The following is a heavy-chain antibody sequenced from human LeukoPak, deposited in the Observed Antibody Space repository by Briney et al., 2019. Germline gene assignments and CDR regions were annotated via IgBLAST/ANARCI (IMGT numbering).Heavy chain of an antibody. CDR2: LSASGGST. J-gene: IGHJ4*02. CDR3: AKRGGSSWFGDFDY. Sequence: PGGSLRLSCAASGFTFSSYAMSWVRQAPGKGLEWVPALSASGGSTYYADSVKGRFSISRDNSKNTLYLQMNRLRAEDTAVYYCAKRGGSSWFGDFDYWGQGTLVTVSS. CDR1: GFTFSSYA. V-gene: IGHV3-23*01. D-gene: IGHD6-13*01.